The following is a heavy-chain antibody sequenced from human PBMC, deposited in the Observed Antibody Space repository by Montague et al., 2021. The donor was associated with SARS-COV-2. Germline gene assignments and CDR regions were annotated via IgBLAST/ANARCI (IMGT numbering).Heavy chain of an antibody. V-gene: IGHV3-21*01. J-gene: IGHJ6*02. D-gene: IGHD3-16*01. CDR2: ISSSSSSYI. Sequence: SLRLSCAASGFTFSSYSMNWVRQAPGKGLEWVSSISSSSSSYIYYEDSVKGRFTISRDNAKNSLYLQMNSLRAEDTAVYYCARDSPDYVWGSYGMDVWGQGTTVTVSS. CDR3: ARDSPDYVWGSYGMDV. CDR1: GFTFSSYS.